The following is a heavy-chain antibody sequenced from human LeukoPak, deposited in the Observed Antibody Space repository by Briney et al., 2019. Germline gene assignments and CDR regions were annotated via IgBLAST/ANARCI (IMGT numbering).Heavy chain of an antibody. Sequence: PGGSLRLSCAASGFTFSRYSMNWVRQAPGKGLEWVSHISSSSSNIFYSDSVRGRFTISRDNAKNSLYLQMNSLRAEDTAVYYCARDRGSTSMIRGINHYWGQGTLVIVSS. J-gene: IGHJ4*02. CDR2: ISSSSSNI. CDR3: ARDRGSTSMIRGINHY. D-gene: IGHD3-10*01. CDR1: GFTFSRYS. V-gene: IGHV3-48*04.